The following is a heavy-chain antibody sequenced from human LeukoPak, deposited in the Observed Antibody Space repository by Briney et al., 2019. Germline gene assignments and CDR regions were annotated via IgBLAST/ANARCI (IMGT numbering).Heavy chain of an antibody. J-gene: IGHJ4*02. D-gene: IGHD3-10*01. Sequence: ASVKVSCKASGGTFSSYAISWVRQAPGQGLEWMGVIIPIFGTANYAQKFQGRVTITADKSTSTAYMELSSLRSEDTAVYYCARGEITMVRGRTFDYWGQGTLVTVSS. V-gene: IGHV1-69*06. CDR3: ARGEITMVRGRTFDY. CDR2: IIPIFGTA. CDR1: GGTFSSYA.